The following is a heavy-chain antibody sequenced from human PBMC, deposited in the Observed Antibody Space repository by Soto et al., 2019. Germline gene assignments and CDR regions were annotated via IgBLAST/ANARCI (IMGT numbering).Heavy chain of an antibody. Sequence: SETLSLTCAVYGGSFSGHYWSWIRQPPGKGLEWIGEINHSGSTNSNPSLKSRVTISVDRSKNQFSLKLSSVTAADTAVYYCARDPHGDYGMDVWGQGTTVTVSS. J-gene: IGHJ6*02. D-gene: IGHD4-17*01. CDR2: INHSGST. V-gene: IGHV4-34*01. CDR3: ARDPHGDYGMDV. CDR1: GGSFSGHY.